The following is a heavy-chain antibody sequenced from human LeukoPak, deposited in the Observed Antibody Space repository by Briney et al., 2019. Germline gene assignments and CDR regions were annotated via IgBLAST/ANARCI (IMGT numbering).Heavy chain of an antibody. V-gene: IGHV1-18*01. D-gene: IGHD3-22*01. CDR2: ISAYNGNT. CDR3: ARAGVWDYSDSSGYHNAAFDI. Sequence: GASVKVSCKASGYTFTSYGISWVRQAPGQGLEWMGWISAYNGNTNFAQKLQGRITTTTDTSTSTAYMELRSLRSDDTAVYYCARAGVWDYSDSSGYHNAAFDIWGQGTMVTVSS. J-gene: IGHJ3*02. CDR1: GYTFTSYG.